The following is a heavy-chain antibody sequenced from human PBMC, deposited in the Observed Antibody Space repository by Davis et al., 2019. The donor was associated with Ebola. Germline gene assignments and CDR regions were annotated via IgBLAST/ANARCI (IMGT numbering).Heavy chain of an antibody. CDR2: IIPILGIA. J-gene: IGHJ4*02. Sequence: SVKVSCKASGGTFSSYAISWVRQAPGLGLEWMGRIIPILGIANYAQKFQGRVTITADKSTSTAYMELSSLRSEDTAVYYCAPTYYYYDSSDFDYWGQGTLVTVSS. CDR1: GGTFSSYA. V-gene: IGHV1-69*04. D-gene: IGHD3-22*01. CDR3: APTYYYYDSSDFDY.